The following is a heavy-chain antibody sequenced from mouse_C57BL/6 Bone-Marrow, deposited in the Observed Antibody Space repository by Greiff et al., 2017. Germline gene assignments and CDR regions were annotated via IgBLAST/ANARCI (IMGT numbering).Heavy chain of an antibody. D-gene: IGHD4-1*01. CDR3: ARGGLTGNYFDY. V-gene: IGHV1-72*01. J-gene: IGHJ2*01. Sequence: QVQLQQSGAELVRPGTSVKVSCKASGYTFTSYWMHWVKQRPGRGLEWIGRIDPNSGGTKYNEKFKSKATLTVDKPSSTAYMQLSSLTSEDSAVYYCARGGLTGNYFDYWGQGTTLTVSS. CDR1: GYTFTSYW. CDR2: IDPNSGGT.